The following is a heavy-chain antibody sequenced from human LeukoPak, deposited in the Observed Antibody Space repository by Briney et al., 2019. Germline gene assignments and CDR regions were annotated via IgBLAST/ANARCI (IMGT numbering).Heavy chain of an antibody. CDR2: IKYSGST. D-gene: IGHD4-17*01. J-gene: IGHJ5*02. CDR3: ARGGPVTNAWVDWFDP. CDR1: GDSISGSTYY. V-gene: IGHV4-39*07. Sequence: SETLSLTCTVSGDSISGSTYYWAWIRQPPGKRPEWIASIKYSGSTYYNLFLKSRVTLSIDTSKNQFSLKLSSVTAADTAVYYCARGGPVTNAWVDWFDPWGQGTLVTVSS.